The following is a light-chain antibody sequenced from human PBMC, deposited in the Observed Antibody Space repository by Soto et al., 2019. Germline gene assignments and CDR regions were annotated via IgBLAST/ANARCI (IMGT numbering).Light chain of an antibody. CDR1: PSVDTL. CDR2: DAS. J-gene: IGKJ4*01. V-gene: IGKV3-11*01. CDR3: QQRRDWPIT. Sequence: EIVLTQSPATLSLSPGEIATLSCRASPSVDTLLSWYQQKPGQVPRLLIYDASNRATGIPARFSGSGSGTDFTLTISSLEPEDFAVYYCQQRRDWPITFGGGTKVEIK.